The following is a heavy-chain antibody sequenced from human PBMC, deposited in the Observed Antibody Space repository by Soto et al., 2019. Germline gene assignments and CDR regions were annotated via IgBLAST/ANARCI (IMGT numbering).Heavy chain of an antibody. V-gene: IGHV1-69*02. D-gene: IGHD4-17*01. CDR1: GGTFSSYT. J-gene: IGHJ4*02. Sequence: QVQLVQSGAEVKKPGSSVKVSCKASGGTFSSYTISWVRQAPGQGLEWMGRIIPILGIANYAQKFQGRVTITAEKSTSTAYMELSSLRSEDTAVYYCAIHDYGDPGGFGYWGQGTLVTVSS. CDR2: IIPILGIA. CDR3: AIHDYGDPGGFGY.